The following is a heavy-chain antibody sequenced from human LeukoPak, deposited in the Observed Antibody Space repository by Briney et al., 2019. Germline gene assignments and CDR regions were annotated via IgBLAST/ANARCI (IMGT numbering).Heavy chain of an antibody. Sequence: GGSLRLSCAASGFTVSSNYMSWVRQAPGKGLEWVSVIYSGGSTYYADPVKGRFTISRDNSKNTLYLQMNSLRAEDTAVYYCARAGIWYGDYGYYYYGMDVWGQGTTVTVSS. J-gene: IGHJ6*02. D-gene: IGHD4-17*01. CDR1: GFTVSSNY. CDR2: IYSGGST. V-gene: IGHV3-66*01. CDR3: ARAGIWYGDYGYYYYGMDV.